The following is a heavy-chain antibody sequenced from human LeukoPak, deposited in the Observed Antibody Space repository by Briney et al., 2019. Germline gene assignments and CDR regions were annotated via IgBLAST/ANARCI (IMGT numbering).Heavy chain of an antibody. J-gene: IGHJ4*02. V-gene: IGHV4-59*01. CDR3: ARGGFYGDYFY. Sequence: SETLSLTCTVSGGSISSYYWSWVRQPPGKGLEWIGNIFYSGSTNYNPPLKSRVTISVDTAKNQFSLKLSSVTAADTAVYYCARGGFYGDYFYWGQGTLVTVSS. CDR2: IFYSGST. D-gene: IGHD4-17*01. CDR1: GGSISSYY.